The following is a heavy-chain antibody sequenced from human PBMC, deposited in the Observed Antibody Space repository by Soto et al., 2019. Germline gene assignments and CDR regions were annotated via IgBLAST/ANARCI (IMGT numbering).Heavy chain of an antibody. Sequence: GGSLRLSCAASGFTFSSYWMHWVRQAPGKGLVWVSRINSDGSSTSYADSVKGRFTISRDNAKNTLYLQMNSLRAEDTAVYYCAREGYCTHGICWYFDLWGRGTLVTVSS. CDR3: AREGYCTHGICWYFDL. D-gene: IGHD2-8*01. J-gene: IGHJ2*01. CDR2: INSDGSST. CDR1: GFTFSSYW. V-gene: IGHV3-74*01.